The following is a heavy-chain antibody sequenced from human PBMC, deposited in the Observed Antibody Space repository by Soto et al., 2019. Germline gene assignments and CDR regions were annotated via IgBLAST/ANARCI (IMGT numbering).Heavy chain of an antibody. V-gene: IGHV1-69*12. CDR3: ARHDCISSSCYYYYYYSMDV. D-gene: IGHD2-15*01. CDR2: IIPIFDTA. Sequence: QVQLVQSGAEVKKPGSSVKVSCKTSGGTFSSYAISWVRQAPGQGLEWMGGIIPIFDTANYAQKFQGRVTITADEATRTAYMELSSLRSDDTAVYYCARHDCISSSCYYYYYYSMDVWGQGTTVTVSS. J-gene: IGHJ6*02. CDR1: GGTFSSYA.